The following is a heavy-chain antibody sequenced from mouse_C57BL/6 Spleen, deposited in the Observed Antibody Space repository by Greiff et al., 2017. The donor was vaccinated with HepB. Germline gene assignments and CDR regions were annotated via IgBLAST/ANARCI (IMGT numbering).Heavy chain of an antibody. CDR2: IDPSDSET. CDR3: ARYGYYDYDDY. J-gene: IGHJ2*01. CDR1: GYTFTSYW. V-gene: IGHV1-52*01. D-gene: IGHD2-4*01. Sequence: VQLQQPGAELVRPGSSVKLSCKASGYTFTSYWMHWVKQRPIQGLEWIVNIDPSDSETHYNQKFKDKATLTVDKSSSTAYMQLSSLTSEDSAVYYCARYGYYDYDDYWGQGTTLTVSS.